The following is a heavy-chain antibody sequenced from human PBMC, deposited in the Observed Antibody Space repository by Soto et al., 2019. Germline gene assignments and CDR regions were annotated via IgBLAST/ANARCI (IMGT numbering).Heavy chain of an antibody. Sequence: ASVKVSCKASGGTFSSYAISWLRQSPGQGLEWMGGIIPIFGTANYAQKFQGRVTITADKSTSTAYMELSSLRSEDTAVYYCARGHIVATDYYYYYGMDVWGQGTTVTVSS. J-gene: IGHJ6*02. D-gene: IGHD5-12*01. CDR3: ARGHIVATDYYYYYGMDV. CDR2: IIPIFGTA. CDR1: GGTFSSYA. V-gene: IGHV1-69*06.